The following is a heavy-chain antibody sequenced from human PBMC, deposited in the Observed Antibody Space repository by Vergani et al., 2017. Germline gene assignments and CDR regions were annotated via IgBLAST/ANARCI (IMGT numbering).Heavy chain of an antibody. CDR3: ARHPHSSGWPGAFDY. CDR1: GGTFSSYA. CDR2: INPSGGST. Sequence: QVQLVQSGAEVKKPGSSVKVSCKASGGTFSSYAISWVRQAPGQGLEWMGIINPSGGSTSYAQKFQGRVTMTRDTSTSTVYMELSSLRSEDTAVYYCARHPHSSGWPGAFDYWGQGTLVTVSS. J-gene: IGHJ4*02. D-gene: IGHD6-19*01. V-gene: IGHV1-46*01.